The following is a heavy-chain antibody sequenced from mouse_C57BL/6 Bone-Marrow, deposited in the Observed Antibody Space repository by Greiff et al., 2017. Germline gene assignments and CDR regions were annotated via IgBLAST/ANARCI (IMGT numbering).Heavy chain of an antibody. J-gene: IGHJ3*01. V-gene: IGHV1-15*01. CDR1: GYTFTDYE. CDR2: IDPETGGT. Sequence: QVHVKQSGAELVRPGASVTLSCKASGYTFTDYEMHWVKQTPVHGLEWIGAIDPETGGTAYNQKFKGKAILTADKSSSTAYMELRSLTSEDSAVYYCTRECSNPAWFAYWGQGTLVTVSA. D-gene: IGHD6-5*01. CDR3: TRECSNPAWFAY.